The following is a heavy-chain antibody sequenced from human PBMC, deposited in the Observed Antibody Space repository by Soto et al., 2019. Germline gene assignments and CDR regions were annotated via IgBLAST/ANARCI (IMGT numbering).Heavy chain of an antibody. CDR3: ARDIVDTIDYYYYGMDV. D-gene: IGHD5-12*01. Sequence: QVQLVESGGGVVQPGRSLRLSCAASGFTFSSYAMHWVRQAPGKGLEWVAVISYDGSNKYYADSVKSRFTISRDNSKNTLYLQMNSVRAEDTAVYYCARDIVDTIDYYYYGMDVWGQGTTVTVSS. CDR2: ISYDGSNK. CDR1: GFTFSSYA. V-gene: IGHV3-30-3*01. J-gene: IGHJ6*02.